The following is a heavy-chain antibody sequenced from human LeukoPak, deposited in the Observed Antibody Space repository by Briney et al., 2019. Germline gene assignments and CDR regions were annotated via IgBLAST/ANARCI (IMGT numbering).Heavy chain of an antibody. V-gene: IGHV4-61*08. CDR1: GGSITSGGDY. CDR3: ARLAVAGPYYYYGMDV. D-gene: IGHD6-19*01. J-gene: IGHJ6*02. Sequence: SQTLSLTCTVSGGSITSGGDYWSWIRQPPGKGLEWIGYIYYSGSTNYNPSLKSRVTISVDTSKNQFSLKLSSVTAADTAVYYCARLAVAGPYYYYGMDVWGQGTTVTVSS. CDR2: IYYSGST.